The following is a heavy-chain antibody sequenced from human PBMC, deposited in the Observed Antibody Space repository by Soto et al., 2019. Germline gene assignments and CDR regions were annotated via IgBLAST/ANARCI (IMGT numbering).Heavy chain of an antibody. CDR2: IYHTGST. J-gene: IGHJ4*02. D-gene: IGHD2-15*01. V-gene: IGHV4-59*01. CDR3: AAVATVMVT. CDR1: GASIWSFY. Sequence: QVQLQESGPGLVKPSETLSLTCTVSGASIWSFYWTWIRQPPGKGLEWIGYIYHTGSTKYNPSLKSRVTTSVDTSKNQFSLTPSSVTAADTAVYYCAAVATVMVTWGQGTLVTVSS.